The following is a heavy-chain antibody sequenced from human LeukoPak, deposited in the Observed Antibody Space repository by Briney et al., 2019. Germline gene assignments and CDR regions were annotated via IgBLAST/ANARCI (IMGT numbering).Heavy chain of an antibody. D-gene: IGHD4-23*01. V-gene: IGHV4-59*01. CDR2: IYYSGST. J-gene: IGHJ4*02. CDR3: ARDIRYGGNSV. Sequence: SETLSLTCTVSGGSISSYYWSWIRQPPGKGLEWIGYIYYSGSTNYNPSLKSRFTISVDTSKNQFSLKLSSVTAADTAVYYCARDIRYGGNSVWGQGTLVTVSS. CDR1: GGSISSYY.